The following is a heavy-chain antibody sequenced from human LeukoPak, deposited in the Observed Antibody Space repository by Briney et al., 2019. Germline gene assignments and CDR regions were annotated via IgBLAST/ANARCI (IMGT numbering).Heavy chain of an antibody. J-gene: IGHJ4*02. D-gene: IGHD3-10*01. CDR3: ARDRGDAMVGGVDY. CDR1: GGSISSGGYY. Sequence: PSQTLSLTCTVSGGSISSGGYYWSWIRQHPGKGLEWIGYIYYSGSTNYNPSLKSRVTISVDTSKNQFSLKLSSVTAADTAVYYCARDRGDAMVGGVDYWGQGTLVTVSS. CDR2: IYYSGST. V-gene: IGHV4-31*03.